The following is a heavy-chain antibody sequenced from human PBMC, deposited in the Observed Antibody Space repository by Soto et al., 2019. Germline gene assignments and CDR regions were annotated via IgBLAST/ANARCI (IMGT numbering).Heavy chain of an antibody. V-gene: IGHV4-34*01. Sequence: ETLSLTCAVDGGSFSGYYWSWIRQPPGKGLEWIGEINHSGSTNYNPSLKSRVTISVDTSKNQFSLKLSSVTAADTAVYYCARGGIAARFRYFDYWGQGTLVTVSS. CDR3: ARGGIAARFRYFDY. CDR1: GGSFSGYY. J-gene: IGHJ4*02. D-gene: IGHD6-6*01. CDR2: INHSGST.